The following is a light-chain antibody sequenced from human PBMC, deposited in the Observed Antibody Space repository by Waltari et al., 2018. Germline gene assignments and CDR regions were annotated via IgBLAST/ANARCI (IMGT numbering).Light chain of an antibody. V-gene: IGKV1-5*03. CDR3: LQYNGEPRT. Sequence: DIQMTQSPSTLSASVGDRVTITCRASQNINTWLAWHQQKPGKAPKLLIYKASSLESGVPSRVSGSGAGTEYTLTISSLQPDEFATYYCLQYNGEPRTFGQGTKVEGK. J-gene: IGKJ1*01. CDR2: KAS. CDR1: QNINTW.